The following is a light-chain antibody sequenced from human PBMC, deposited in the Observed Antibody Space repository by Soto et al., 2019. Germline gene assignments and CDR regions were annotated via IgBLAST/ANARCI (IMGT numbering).Light chain of an antibody. CDR2: DKS. J-gene: IGKJ5*01. V-gene: IGKV3-15*01. Sequence: VWTQSTCTLSLPPGERAPLSCRASQSVTGNYLAWYQQKPGQAPRLLIYDKSSRAPGVPARFSGSGTGTDFTLTINSLQSEDVGVYYCQQYNNWPPSTFGQGTRPEI. CDR3: QQYNNWPPST. CDR1: QSVTGN.